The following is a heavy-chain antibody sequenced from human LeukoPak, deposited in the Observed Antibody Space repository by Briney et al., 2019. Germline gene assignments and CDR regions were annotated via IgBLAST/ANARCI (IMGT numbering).Heavy chain of an antibody. Sequence: GGSLRLSCAASGFTFSSYAMSWVRQAPGKGLEWVSVIYSGGSTYYADSVKGRFTISRDNSKNTLYLQMNSLRAEDTAVYYCAKGPYFDYWGQGTLVTVSS. J-gene: IGHJ4*02. CDR1: GFTFSSYA. CDR3: AKGPYFDY. V-gene: IGHV3-66*01. CDR2: IYSGGST.